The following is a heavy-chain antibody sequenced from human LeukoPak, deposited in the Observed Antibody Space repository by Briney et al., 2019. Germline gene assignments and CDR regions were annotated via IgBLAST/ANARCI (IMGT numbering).Heavy chain of an antibody. J-gene: IGHJ3*02. CDR1: GYTFTSYS. CDR3: ARGMSGYTEDPFDI. CDR2: ISAYNGNT. Sequence: ASVKLSCKASGYTFTSYSINWVRQAPGQGLEWMAWISAYNGNTNYAQKFHGRVTLTRDTSTSIAYMELRSLRSDDTAVYFCARGMSGYTEDPFDIWGQGTVVTVSS. D-gene: IGHD2-2*02. V-gene: IGHV1-18*01.